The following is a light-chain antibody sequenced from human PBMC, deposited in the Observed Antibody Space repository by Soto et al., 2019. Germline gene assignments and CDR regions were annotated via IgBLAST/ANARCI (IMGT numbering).Light chain of an antibody. CDR1: SGPSTYA. CDR3: QTWGPGIQV. Sequence: QPVLTQSPSASASLGASVKLTCTLSSGPSTYAIAWHQQQPEKGPRFLMKLNSGGNHIKGDGIPDRFSGSSSGAERYLTISSLQSEDEADYYCQTWGPGIQVFGGGTQLTVL. CDR2: LNSGGNH. V-gene: IGLV4-69*01. J-gene: IGLJ2*01.